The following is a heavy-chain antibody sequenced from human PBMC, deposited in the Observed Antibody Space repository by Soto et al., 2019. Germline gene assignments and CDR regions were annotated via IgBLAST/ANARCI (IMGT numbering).Heavy chain of an antibody. CDR2: ISYSVAKT. V-gene: IGHV3-23*01. J-gene: IGHJ4*02. CDR3: DRRHIPATSDWDSFDL. D-gene: IGHD2-2*02. CDR1: EFTFSNYV. Sequence: GGSLRLSCAASEFTFSNYVMNWVRQAPGKGLGWVSTISYSVAKTYYANSVNGRSTITSDNSKTTQTLQINILRAEDAVVYYCDRRHIPATSDWDSFDLWGQGTLVTVSS.